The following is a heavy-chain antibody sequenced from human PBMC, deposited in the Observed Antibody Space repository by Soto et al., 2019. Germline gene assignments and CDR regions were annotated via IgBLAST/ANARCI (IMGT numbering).Heavy chain of an antibody. D-gene: IGHD6-19*01. CDR2: IIPIYGIA. V-gene: IGHV1-69*13. J-gene: IGHJ4*02. CDR1: GGSFSTFA. Sequence: ASVKVSCKTSGGSFSTFAISWVRQAPGQGLEWVGGIIPIYGIATYAQKFQARVSISADESTSTCTMHLSSLTFEDTAVYYCAKIYKYSSGWPYLDYWGQGTLVTVSS. CDR3: AKIYKYSSGWPYLDY.